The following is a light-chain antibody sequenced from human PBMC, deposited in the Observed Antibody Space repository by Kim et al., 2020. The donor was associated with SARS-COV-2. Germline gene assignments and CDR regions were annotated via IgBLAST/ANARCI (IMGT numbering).Light chain of an antibody. CDR2: AAS. J-gene: IGKJ5*01. V-gene: IGKV1-39*01. Sequence: ASVGDRVTITCPASQSISSYLNWYQQKPGKAPKLLIYAASSLQSGVPSRFSGSGSGTDFTLTISSLQPEDFATYYCQQSYSTPGTFGQGTRLEIK. CDR1: QSISSY. CDR3: QQSYSTPGT.